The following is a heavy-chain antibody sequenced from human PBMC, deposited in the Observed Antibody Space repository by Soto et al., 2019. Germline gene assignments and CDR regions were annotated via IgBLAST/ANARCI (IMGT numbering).Heavy chain of an antibody. D-gene: IGHD1-1*01. Sequence: QVQLVESGGGLVKPGGSLRLSCAASGFTFSDFYMSWIRQAPGKGLEWISYISSGSTNIFYADSVKGRFTVSRDNAKNSVYLQMDSLRAEDTAVYYCAIDRNAAGSDYWGQGTLVTVSS. CDR2: ISSGSTNI. J-gene: IGHJ4*02. CDR1: GFTFSDFY. V-gene: IGHV3-11*01. CDR3: AIDRNAAGSDY.